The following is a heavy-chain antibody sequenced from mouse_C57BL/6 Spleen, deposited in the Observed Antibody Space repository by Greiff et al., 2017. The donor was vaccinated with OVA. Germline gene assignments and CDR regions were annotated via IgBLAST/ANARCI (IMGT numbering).Heavy chain of an antibody. CDR3: ATAGSHYYAMEY. J-gene: IGHJ4*01. Sequence: QVQLQQPGAELVMPGASVKLSCKASGYTFTSYWMHWVKQRPGQGLEWIGEIDPSDSYTNYNQKFKGKSTLTVDKSSSTAYMQLSSLTSEDSAVYYCATAGSHYYAMEYWGKGTTVTVSS. V-gene: IGHV1-69*01. D-gene: IGHD4-1*01. CDR2: IDPSDSYT. CDR1: GYTFTSYW.